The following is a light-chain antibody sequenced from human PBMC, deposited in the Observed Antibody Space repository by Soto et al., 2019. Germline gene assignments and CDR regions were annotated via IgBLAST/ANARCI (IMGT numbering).Light chain of an antibody. J-gene: IGKJ4*01. V-gene: IGKV1-39*01. Sequence: DIQMTQSPSSLSASVGDRVSIPCRASQNINTYLNWYQQRPGKAPTLLIYAAFRLQSGVPSRFSASGSGTDFTLTISDLQPEDFANYYCQQSYIAPLTFGGGTKVDIK. CDR1: QNINTY. CDR2: AAF. CDR3: QQSYIAPLT.